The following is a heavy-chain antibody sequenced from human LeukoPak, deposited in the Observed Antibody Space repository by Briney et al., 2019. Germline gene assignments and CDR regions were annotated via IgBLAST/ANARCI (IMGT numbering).Heavy chain of an antibody. CDR3: ARRIYTSVWFDP. Sequence: GESLKISCKGSGFSFITYWIVWVRQMPGKGLEWMGNISPSDSRTTYSPSFQGQVTISADKSTSTAYLQWSTLKTSDTAIYYCARRIYTSVWFDPWGQGTLVTVSS. J-gene: IGHJ5*02. V-gene: IGHV5-51*01. D-gene: IGHD2-15*01. CDR2: ISPSDSRT. CDR1: GFSFITYW.